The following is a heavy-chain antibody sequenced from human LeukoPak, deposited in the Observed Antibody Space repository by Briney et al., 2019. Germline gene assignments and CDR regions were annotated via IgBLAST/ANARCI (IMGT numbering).Heavy chain of an antibody. V-gene: IGHV1-2*02. J-gene: IGHJ4*02. CDR3: ARADYGGNSELDY. Sequence: ASVKLSCEASVDTFTGYYMHWGRQAPGQGLEWMGWINPNRGGTNYAQNLQGRVTMTRDTSINTAYMELSRVRSADTAVYYCARADYGGNSELDYWGQGTLVTVSS. CDR1: VDTFTGYY. CDR2: INPNRGGT. D-gene: IGHD4-23*01.